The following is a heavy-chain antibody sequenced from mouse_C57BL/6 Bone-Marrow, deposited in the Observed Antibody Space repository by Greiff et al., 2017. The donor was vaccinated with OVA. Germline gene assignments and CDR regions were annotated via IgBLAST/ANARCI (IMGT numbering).Heavy chain of an antibody. J-gene: IGHJ3*01. CDR3: ARIYYGYSAWFAY. D-gene: IGHD2-2*01. V-gene: IGHV1-55*01. CDR2: IYPGSGST. Sequence: VQLQQPGAELVKPGASVKMSCKASGYTFTSYWITWVKQRPGQGLEWIGDIYPGSGSTNYNEKFKSKATLTVDTSSSTAYMQLSSLTSEDSAVYYCARIYYGYSAWFAYWGQGTLVTVSA. CDR1: GYTFTSYW.